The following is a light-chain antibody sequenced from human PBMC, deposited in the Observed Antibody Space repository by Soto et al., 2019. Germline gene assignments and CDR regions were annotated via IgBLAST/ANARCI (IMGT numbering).Light chain of an antibody. Sequence: DIHMTQSPSSLSASVGDRVTISCRASQSISSYLDWYQQKPGKAPKRLIYAASSLQSGVPSRFSGSGSGTDFTLTISRLQPEDFATYYCQQSYGTPWTFGQGTKV. CDR2: AAS. CDR1: QSISSY. CDR3: QQSYGTPWT. J-gene: IGKJ1*01. V-gene: IGKV1-39*01.